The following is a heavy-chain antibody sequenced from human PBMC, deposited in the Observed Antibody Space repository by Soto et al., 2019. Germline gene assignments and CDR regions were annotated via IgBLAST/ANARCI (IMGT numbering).Heavy chain of an antibody. D-gene: IGHD2-8*01. CDR2: ISGYNGDT. Sequence: ASVKISSKASGYTFTRYGISSVRQAPGQGLERMGWISGYNGDTNYAQKFQDSVSMTIDTSTGIAYMELRSLTSDDTAIYYCAKNGQPPYYYYGLDVWGQGT. CDR1: GYTFTRYG. J-gene: IGHJ6*02. CDR3: AKNGQPPYYYYGLDV. V-gene: IGHV1-18*01.